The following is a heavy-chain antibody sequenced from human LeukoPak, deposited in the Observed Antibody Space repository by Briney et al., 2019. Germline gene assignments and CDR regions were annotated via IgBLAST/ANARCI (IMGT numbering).Heavy chain of an antibody. Sequence: ASLKVSCKASGYTFTGSYMHWVRQAPRQGLEWMGWINHNSGGTNYAQKFQSRVTMTRDTTIYTAYMELSRLRSDDTGVYYCARVASAYGSYYVAFDIWGQGTMVTVSS. D-gene: IGHD1-26*01. CDR1: GYTFTGSY. CDR3: ARVASAYGSYYVAFDI. V-gene: IGHV1-2*02. J-gene: IGHJ3*02. CDR2: INHNSGGT.